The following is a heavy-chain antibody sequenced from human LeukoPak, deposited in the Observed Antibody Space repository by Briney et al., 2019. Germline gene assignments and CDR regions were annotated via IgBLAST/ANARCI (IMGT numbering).Heavy chain of an antibody. J-gene: IGHJ4*02. V-gene: IGHV3-74*01. CDR2: INGDVTTT. CDR1: GFTFSTYW. CDR3: ARDYAGSPDY. Sequence: GGSLRLSCAASGFTFSTYWIAWVRQGPGKGLVWVSLINGDVTTTTYADSVKGRFTVSRDNAKNTAYLQMNSLRAEDTAVYYCARDYAGSPDYWGQGTLVTVSS. D-gene: IGHD3-10*01.